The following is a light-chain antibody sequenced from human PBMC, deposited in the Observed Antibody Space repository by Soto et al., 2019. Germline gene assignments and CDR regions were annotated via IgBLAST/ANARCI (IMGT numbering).Light chain of an antibody. CDR1: NIGSKS. CDR2: DDS. CDR3: LVWDSRSEHYV. V-gene: IGLV3-21*02. J-gene: IGLJ1*01. Sequence: SYALTQSPSVSVAPGQTVSITCGGDNIGSKSVHWYQQKPGQAPVLVVYDDSDRRSGIPERFSGSNSGNTATLTITRVEAGDEADYHCLVWDSRSEHYVFGTGTKVTVL.